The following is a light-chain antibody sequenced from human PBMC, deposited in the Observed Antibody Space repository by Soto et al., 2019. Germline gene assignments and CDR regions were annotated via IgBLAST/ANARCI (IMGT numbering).Light chain of an antibody. V-gene: IGLV2-14*03. CDR3: SSYTNSDSYVL. J-gene: IGLJ2*01. CDR2: DVT. Sequence: QSALTQPASVSGSPGQTITISCTGTSSDVGGYNYVSWYQQHPGKAPKLMFYDVTYRPSGVSNRFSGSKSGNTASLTTSGLQAEDEADYYCSSYTNSDSYVLFGGGTKLTVL. CDR1: SSDVGGYNY.